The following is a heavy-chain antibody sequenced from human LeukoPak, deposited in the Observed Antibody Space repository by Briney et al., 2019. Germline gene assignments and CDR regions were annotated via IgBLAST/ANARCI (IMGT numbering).Heavy chain of an antibody. J-gene: IGHJ6*02. CDR3: AKVGGWYYYYGMDV. V-gene: IGHV3-23*01. Sequence: GGSLRLSCAASGFTFSSYAMSWVRQAPGKGLEWVSAISGSGGSTYYADSVKGRFTISRDNSKNTLYLQMNSLRAEDTAVYYCAKVGGWYYYYGMDVWGQGTTATVSS. CDR2: ISGSGGST. CDR1: GFTFSSYA. D-gene: IGHD3-16*01.